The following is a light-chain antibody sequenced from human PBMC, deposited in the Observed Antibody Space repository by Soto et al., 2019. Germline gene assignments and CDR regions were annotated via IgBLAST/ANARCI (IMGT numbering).Light chain of an antibody. CDR2: EVS. V-gene: IGLV2-14*01. Sequence: QSVLTQPASVSGSPGQAITISCTGTSSDVGGYNYVSWYQQHPGKAPKLMIYEVSNRLSGVSDRFSGSKSGNTASLTISGLQAEDEADYDCTSYTSTSTPVFGTGTKVTVL. CDR1: SSDVGGYNY. CDR3: TSYTSTSTPV. J-gene: IGLJ1*01.